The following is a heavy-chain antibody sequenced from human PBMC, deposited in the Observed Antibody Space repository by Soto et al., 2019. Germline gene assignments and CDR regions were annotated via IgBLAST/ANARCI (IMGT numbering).Heavy chain of an antibody. D-gene: IGHD1-7*01. Sequence: QVQLVQSGAEVKKPGSSVKVSCKASGGTFSSYAISWVRQAPGHGLEWMGGITPIFGTANYAQKFQGRVTITADESTSTAYMELSSLRSEDTAVYYCAGPPELTRIYYYYGMDVWGQGTTVTVSS. V-gene: IGHV1-69*12. CDR3: AGPPELTRIYYYYGMDV. CDR1: GGTFSSYA. CDR2: ITPIFGTA. J-gene: IGHJ6*02.